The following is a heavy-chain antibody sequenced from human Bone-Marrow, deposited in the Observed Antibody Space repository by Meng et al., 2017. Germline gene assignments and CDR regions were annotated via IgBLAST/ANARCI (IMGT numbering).Heavy chain of an antibody. Sequence: QVQLVQSGAEVKKPGASVKVSCKASGYTFTSYGIIWVRQAPGQGLEWMGWISAYTGDTKYAQNFQGRVTMTRNTSISTAYMELSSLRSEDTAVYYCARSGIQLWLYYWGQGTLVTVSS. D-gene: IGHD5-18*01. V-gene: IGHV1-18*01. CDR3: ARSGIQLWLYY. CDR1: GYTFTSYG. J-gene: IGHJ4*02. CDR2: ISAYTGDT.